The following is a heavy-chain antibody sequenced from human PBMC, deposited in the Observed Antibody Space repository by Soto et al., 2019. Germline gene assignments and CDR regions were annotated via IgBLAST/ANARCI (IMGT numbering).Heavy chain of an antibody. CDR3: ARDSTGYYYDSRGPVGDLDV. D-gene: IGHD3-22*01. J-gene: IGHJ6*02. V-gene: IGHV4-30-4*01. CDR2: IYYTGST. CDR1: GASISSGDYY. Sequence: QVQLQESGPRLVKPSQTLSLTCTVSGASISSGDYYWSWIRQPPGKGLEWIGYIYYTGSTYYNPSLKSRVSISVDTFKNQFSLNLSSVTAADTAVYYCARDSTGYYYDSRGPVGDLDVWGQGTTVTVSS.